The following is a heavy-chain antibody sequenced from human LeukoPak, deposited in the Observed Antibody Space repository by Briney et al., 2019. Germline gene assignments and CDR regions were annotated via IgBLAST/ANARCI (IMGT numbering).Heavy chain of an antibody. CDR1: GFTFSSYS. V-gene: IGHV3-21*01. Sequence: GGALRLSCAASGFTFSSYSMNWVRQAPGKGREWVSSISSSSSYIYYADSVKGRFTISRDNAKNSLYPQMNSLRAEDTAVYYCARGGRITMVRGVDYWGQGTLVTVSS. CDR3: ARGGRITMVRGVDY. D-gene: IGHD3-10*01. J-gene: IGHJ4*02. CDR2: ISSSSSYI.